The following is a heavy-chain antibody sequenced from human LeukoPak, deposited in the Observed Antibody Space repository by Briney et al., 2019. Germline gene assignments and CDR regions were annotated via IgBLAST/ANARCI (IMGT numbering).Heavy chain of an antibody. CDR3: ARKLGGSQCGGDCFFDH. V-gene: IGHV3-11*03. Sequence: PGGSLRLSCEASGFTLSVYYMSWFHQAPGKGLEWIGYISSTGSYTTYADSVRGRFTISRDNAKSLLFLQMNNLRAEDTAVYYCARKLGGSQCGGDCFFDHWGQGTLVVVSS. CDR1: GFTLSVYY. D-gene: IGHD2-21*02. J-gene: IGHJ4*02. CDR2: ISSTGSYT.